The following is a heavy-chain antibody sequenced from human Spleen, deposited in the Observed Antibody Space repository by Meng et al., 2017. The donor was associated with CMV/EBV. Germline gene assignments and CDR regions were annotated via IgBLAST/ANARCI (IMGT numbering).Heavy chain of an antibody. CDR2: IYYSGST. V-gene: IGHV4-61*01. J-gene: IGHJ6*02. CDR3: ARLRNIVVVPAAMRTQGGYWGYGMDV. CDR1: GASVDTGSYY. D-gene: IGHD2-2*01. Sequence: SETLSLTCTVSGASVDTGSYYWSWIRQTPGKGLEWIGYIYYSGSTYFNPSLKSRISMSLDTSKNQFSLKLSSVTAADTAVYYCARLRNIVVVPAAMRTQGGYWGYGMDVWGQGTTVTVSS.